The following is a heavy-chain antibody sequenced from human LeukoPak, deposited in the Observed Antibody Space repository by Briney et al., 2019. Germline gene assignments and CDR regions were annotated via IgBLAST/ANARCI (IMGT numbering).Heavy chain of an antibody. V-gene: IGHV3-23*01. CDR3: AKWGDYDVLAGYYVSDY. CDR2: ITGSGSGI. CDR1: GFTFSNYA. D-gene: IGHD3-9*01. Sequence: GGSLRLSCAASGFTFSNYAMSWVRQAPGKGLEWVSAITGSGSGIYYADSMKSRFTISRDNSKNTLYLQINSLRAEDTAVYYCAKWGDYDVLAGYYVSDYWGQGTLVTVSS. J-gene: IGHJ4*02.